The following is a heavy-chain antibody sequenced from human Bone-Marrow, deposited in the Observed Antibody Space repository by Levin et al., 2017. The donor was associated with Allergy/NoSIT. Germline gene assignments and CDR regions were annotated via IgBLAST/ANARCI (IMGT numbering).Heavy chain of an antibody. J-gene: IGHJ5*02. CDR2: IKSKIDGETT. CDR1: GITFSNAW. D-gene: IGHD2-8*02. Sequence: GGSLRLSCAVSGITFSNAWMTWVRQAPGKGLEWVACIKSKIDGETTDYVAHVKGRFTISRDDSKNTLFLQMNSLKTEDTAVYYCATGGGVLRFDPWGQGTMVTVSS. V-gene: IGHV3-15*05. CDR3: ATGGGVLRFDP.